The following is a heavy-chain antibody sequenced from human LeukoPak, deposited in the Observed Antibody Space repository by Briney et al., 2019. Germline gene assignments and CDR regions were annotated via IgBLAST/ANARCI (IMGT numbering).Heavy chain of an antibody. CDR1: GGSISSYY. Sequence: SENLSLTCTVSGGSISSYYWSWIRQPPGKGLEWIGYIYYSGSTNYNPSLKSRVTISVDTSKNQFSLKLSSVTAADTAVYYCAREGGADAFDIWGQGTMVTVSS. J-gene: IGHJ3*02. D-gene: IGHD4-17*01. CDR3: AREGGADAFDI. CDR2: IYYSGST. V-gene: IGHV4-59*12.